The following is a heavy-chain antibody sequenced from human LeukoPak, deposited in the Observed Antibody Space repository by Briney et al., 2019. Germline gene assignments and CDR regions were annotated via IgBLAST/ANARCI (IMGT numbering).Heavy chain of an antibody. J-gene: IGHJ3*02. CDR2: IWYDGSNK. Sequence: TGGSLRLSCAASGFTFSSYGMHWVRQAPGKGLEWVAVIWYDGSNKYYADSVKGRFTISRDNSKNTLCLQMNSLRAEDTAVYYCATFDYVDLALDAFDIWGQGTMVTVSS. CDR1: GFTFSSYG. V-gene: IGHV3-33*01. D-gene: IGHD4-17*01. CDR3: ATFDYVDLALDAFDI.